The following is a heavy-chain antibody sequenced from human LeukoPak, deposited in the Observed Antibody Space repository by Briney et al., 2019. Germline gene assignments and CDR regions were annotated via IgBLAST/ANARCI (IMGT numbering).Heavy chain of an antibody. D-gene: IGHD3-10*01. V-gene: IGHV3-33*01. CDR2: IWDDGNDK. CDR3: ARTTTMVRGVTLRGYMDV. Sequence: GGSLRLSCEASGFTFSSFNMHWVRQAPGKGLEWVTFIWDDGNDKHYADSVKGRFTISRDNAKNSLYLQMNSLRAEDTAVYYCARTTTMVRGVTLRGYMDVWGKGTTVTVSS. J-gene: IGHJ6*03. CDR1: GFTFSSFN.